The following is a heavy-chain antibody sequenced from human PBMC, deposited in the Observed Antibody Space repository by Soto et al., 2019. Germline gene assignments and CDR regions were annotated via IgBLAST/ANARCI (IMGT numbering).Heavy chain of an antibody. CDR1: GGSISSGGYY. CDR3: ASIVVVPAATKNKLKFYYYDMDV. CDR2: IYYSGST. D-gene: IGHD2-2*01. J-gene: IGHJ6*03. Sequence: TLSLTCTVSGGSISSGGYYWSWIRQHPGKGLEWIGYIYYSGSTNYNPSLKSRVTISVDTSKNQFSLKLSSVTAADTAVYYCASIVVVPAATKNKLKFYYYDMDVWGKGTTVTVSS. V-gene: IGHV4-31*03.